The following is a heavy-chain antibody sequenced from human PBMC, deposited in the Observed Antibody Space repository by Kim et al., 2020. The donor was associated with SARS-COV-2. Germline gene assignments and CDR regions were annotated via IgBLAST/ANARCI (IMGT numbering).Heavy chain of an antibody. Sequence: GGSLRLSCAAYGFTFSDYAMTWVRQAPGKGLEWVSAISGYSGNTYYADSVKGRFTVSRDNSKNSLYLQMSSLRAEDTAVYYCARDSGFITSWTDYWGQGTLVTVSS. CDR2: ISGYSGNT. D-gene: IGHD2-2*01. CDR1: GFTFSDYA. J-gene: IGHJ4*02. CDR3: ARDSGFITSWTDY. V-gene: IGHV3-23*01.